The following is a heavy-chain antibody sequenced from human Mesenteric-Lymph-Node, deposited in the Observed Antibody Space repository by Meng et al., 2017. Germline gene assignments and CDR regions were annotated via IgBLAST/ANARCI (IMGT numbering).Heavy chain of an antibody. CDR2: IYHIGST. V-gene: IGHV4-38-2*02. D-gene: IGHD3-10*01. CDR1: GSSISSDYF. J-gene: IGHJ4*02. Sequence: SETLSLTCTVSGSSISSDYFWGWIRQPPGKGLEWIGSIYHIGSTYYNPSLKSRVTMAVDTSKNQFSLRLSSVTAADTALYYCARDLLDLQGVIDYWGQGTLVTVYS. CDR3: ARDLLDLQGVIDY.